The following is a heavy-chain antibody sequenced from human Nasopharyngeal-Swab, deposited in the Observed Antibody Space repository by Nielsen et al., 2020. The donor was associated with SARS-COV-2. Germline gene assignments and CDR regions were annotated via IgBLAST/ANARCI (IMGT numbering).Heavy chain of an antibody. D-gene: IGHD2-15*01. CDR1: GYSISSGYY. Sequence: ESLKISCTVSGYSISSGYYWGWIRQPPGKGLEWIGSIYHSGSTYYNPSLKSRVTISVDTSKNQFSLKLSSVTAADTAVYYCAKVGGGYFDYWGQGTLVTVSS. V-gene: IGHV4-38-2*02. J-gene: IGHJ4*02. CDR3: AKVGGGYFDY. CDR2: IYHSGST.